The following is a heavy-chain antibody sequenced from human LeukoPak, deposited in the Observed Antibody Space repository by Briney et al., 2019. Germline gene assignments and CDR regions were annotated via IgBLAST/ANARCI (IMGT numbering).Heavy chain of an antibody. CDR3: ARDYYYDSSGYYYYYYMDV. V-gene: IGHV3-7*01. J-gene: IGHJ6*03. CDR1: GFTFSSYW. Sequence: QSGGSLRLSCAASGFTFSSYWMSWVRQAPGKGLEWVSNIKQDGSEKYYVDSVKGRFTISKDTAKNSLYLQMNSLRAEDTAVYYCARDYYYDSSGYYYYYYMDVWGKGTTVSVSS. D-gene: IGHD3-22*01. CDR2: IKQDGSEK.